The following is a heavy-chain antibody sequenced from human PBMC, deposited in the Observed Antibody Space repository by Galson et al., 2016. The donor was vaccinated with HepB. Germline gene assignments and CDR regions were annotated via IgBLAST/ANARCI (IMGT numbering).Heavy chain of an antibody. Sequence: LRLSCAASGFTFSSYGMYWVRQAPGKGLDWVAVIWYDGSNKYYADSVKGRFTISRDNSKNTLYLQMNSLRVEDTAVYYCARDECSGGSCYSGYWGQGTLVTVSS. V-gene: IGHV3-33*07. J-gene: IGHJ4*02. CDR3: ARDECSGGSCYSGY. D-gene: IGHD2-15*01. CDR1: GFTFSSYG. CDR2: IWYDGSNK.